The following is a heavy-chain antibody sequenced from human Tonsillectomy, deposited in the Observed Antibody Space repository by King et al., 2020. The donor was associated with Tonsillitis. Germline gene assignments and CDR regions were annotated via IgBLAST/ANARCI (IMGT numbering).Heavy chain of an antibody. V-gene: IGHV3-23*04. Sequence: VQLVESGGGLVQPGGSLRLSCAASGFTFTSYAMGWVRQAPGKGLVWVSAISGSGGSTYYADSVKGRFTISRDNSKNTLYLQMNSLRAEDPAVYYCAKESDFWGGYYPFDYWGQGTLVTVSS. CDR3: AKESDFWGGYYPFDY. D-gene: IGHD3-3*01. CDR2: ISGSGGST. CDR1: GFTFTSYA. J-gene: IGHJ4*02.